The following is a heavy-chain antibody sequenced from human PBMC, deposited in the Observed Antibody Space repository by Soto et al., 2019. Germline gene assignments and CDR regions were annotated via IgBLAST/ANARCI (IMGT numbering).Heavy chain of an antibody. CDR2: IYYSGST. J-gene: IGHJ4*02. Sequence: PSETLSLTCTVSGGSISSGGYYWSWIRQHPGKGLEWIGYIYYSGSTYYNPSLKSRVTISVDTSKNQFSLKLSSVTAADTAVYYCARADYGSGSYSPTVKFPPILIDYWGQGTLVTVSS. CDR1: GGSISSGGYY. V-gene: IGHV4-31*03. D-gene: IGHD3-10*01. CDR3: ARADYGSGSYSPTVKFPPILIDY.